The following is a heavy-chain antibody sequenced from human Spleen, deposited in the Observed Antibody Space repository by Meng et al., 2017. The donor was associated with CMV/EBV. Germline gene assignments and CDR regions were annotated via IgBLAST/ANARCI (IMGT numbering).Heavy chain of an antibody. CDR2: MSGSGGST. V-gene: IGHV3-23*01. CDR1: GFTSSTYE. J-gene: IGHJ4*02. D-gene: IGHD2-2*03. CDR3: AKGTLFGYCFDY. Sequence: GGSLRLSCAASGFTSSTYEMSWVRQAPGRGLEWVSTMSGSGGSTYYADSVKGRFTISRDNSKSTLYLQMNSLRVEDTAIYYCAKGTLFGYCFDYWGQGALVTVSS.